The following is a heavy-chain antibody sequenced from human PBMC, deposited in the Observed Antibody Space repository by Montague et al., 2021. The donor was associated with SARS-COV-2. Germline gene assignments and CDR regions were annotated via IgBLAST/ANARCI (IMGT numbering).Heavy chain of an antibody. V-gene: IGHV6-1*01. D-gene: IGHD3-3*02. J-gene: IGHJ3*01. CDR1: GDSVSSPSAS. CDR3: ASAFYGDHWAFDV. Sequence: CAISGDSVSSPSASWNWIRQSPSRGLEWLGRTYYRSWWRSQYPGSLESRITISGDTSKNQFSLRLNSVTPEDTAVYYCASAFYGDHWAFDVWGQGTMATVSS. CDR2: TYYRSWWRS.